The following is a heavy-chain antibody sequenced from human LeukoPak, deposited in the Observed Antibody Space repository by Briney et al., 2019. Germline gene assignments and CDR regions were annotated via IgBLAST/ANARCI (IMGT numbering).Heavy chain of an antibody. CDR1: SR. CDR3: ARDLWNFYDDSGYNRDFDS. CDR2: IGTYGGDT. V-gene: IGHV1-18*01. Sequence: ASVKVSFKAASRISWVRQAPGQGLEWMGWIGTYGGDTYYAQKFQGRITVTTDTSTSTVYMELRNLRSDDTAVYYCARDLWNFYDDSGYNRDFDSWGQGTLVTVSS. J-gene: IGHJ5*01. D-gene: IGHD3-22*01.